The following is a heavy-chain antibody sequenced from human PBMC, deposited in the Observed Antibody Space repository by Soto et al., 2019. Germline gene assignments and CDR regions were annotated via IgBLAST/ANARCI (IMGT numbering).Heavy chain of an antibody. J-gene: IGHJ4*02. D-gene: IGHD6-13*01. CDR2: ISSSSGTI. CDR3: ARRTYRSKTDFDY. V-gene: IGHV3-11*01. CDR1: GFTFSDYY. Sequence: QVQLVESGGGLVKPGGSLRLSCAASGFTFSDYYMTWIRQAPGSGLEWVSYISSSSGTISYANSVKGRFTISRDNAQNSLYLQMTSLRAEDTAVYYCARRTYRSKTDFDYWGQGTLVTVSS.